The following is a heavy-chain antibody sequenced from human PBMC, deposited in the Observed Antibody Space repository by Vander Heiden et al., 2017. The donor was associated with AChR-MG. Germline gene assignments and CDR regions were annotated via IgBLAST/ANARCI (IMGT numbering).Heavy chain of an antibody. CDR3: AKKRLLWFGELSAFDY. CDR2: ISGSGGST. V-gene: IGHV3-23*01. Sequence: EVQLLESGGGLVQPGGSLRLSCSASGFAFRGYASGWVRQARGKGVEWVSAISGSGGSTYYADSVKGRLTSSRDNSKNTLYLQMNSLRAEDTAVYYCAKKRLLWFGELSAFDYWGQGTLVTVSS. D-gene: IGHD3-10*01. J-gene: IGHJ4*02. CDR1: GFAFRGYA.